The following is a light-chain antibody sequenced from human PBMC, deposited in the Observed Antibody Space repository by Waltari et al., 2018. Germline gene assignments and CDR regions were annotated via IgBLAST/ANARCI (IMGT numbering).Light chain of an antibody. V-gene: IGLV1-40*01. J-gene: IGLJ2*01. Sequence: QSVLTQPPSVSGAPGQRVTIPSPGTNSKIGAGSDVHWYQQLPGTAPKLLIFRNSHWPSGVPDRFSGSRSGTSASLAITGLQADDEAIYYCQSYDNTLSVVFGGGTKVTVL. CDR2: RNS. CDR3: QSYDNTLSVV. CDR1: NSKIGAGSD.